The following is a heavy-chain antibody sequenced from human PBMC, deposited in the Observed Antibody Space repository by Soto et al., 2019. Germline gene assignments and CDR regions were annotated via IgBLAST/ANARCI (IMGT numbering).Heavy chain of an antibody. Sequence: VGSLRLSCAASGFTFSSYSMNWVRQAPGKGLEWVSSISSSSSYIYYADSVKGRFTISRDNAKNSLYLQMNSLRAEDTAVYYCARSQDYYDSSGYSYWGQGTLVTVSS. CDR3: ARSQDYYDSSGYSY. J-gene: IGHJ4*02. CDR2: ISSSSSYI. D-gene: IGHD3-22*01. CDR1: GFTFSSYS. V-gene: IGHV3-21*01.